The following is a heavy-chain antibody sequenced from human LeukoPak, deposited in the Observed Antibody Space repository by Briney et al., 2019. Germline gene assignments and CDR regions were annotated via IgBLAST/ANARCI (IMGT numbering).Heavy chain of an antibody. J-gene: IGHJ4*02. Sequence: PSETLSLTCAVYGVSFSGYYWSWIRQPPGKGLEWIAEISHSGSTNYNPSVKSRVTISVDKAKNQFSLQLSTVIAADTAVYYCARVGGLWFEESSFDYWGQGTLVTVSS. D-gene: IGHD3-10*01. CDR3: ARVGGLWFEESSFDY. V-gene: IGHV4-34*01. CDR2: ISHSGST. CDR1: GVSFSGYY.